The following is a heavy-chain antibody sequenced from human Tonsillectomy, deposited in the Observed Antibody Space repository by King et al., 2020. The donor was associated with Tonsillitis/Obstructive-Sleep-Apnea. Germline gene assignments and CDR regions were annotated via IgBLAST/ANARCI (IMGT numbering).Heavy chain of an antibody. J-gene: IGHJ6*03. V-gene: IGHV3-23*04. Sequence: VQLVESGGGLVQPGGSLRLSCAASGFTFSSYAMSWVRQAPGKGLEWVSLISGSGGSTYYADSVKGRFTISRDNSKNTLYLQMKSLRAEDTAVYYCAKEGGSYSYYYYYTDVWGKGTTVTVSS. CDR1: GFTFSSYA. CDR2: ISGSGGST. D-gene: IGHD2-15*01. CDR3: AKEGGSYSYYYYYTDV.